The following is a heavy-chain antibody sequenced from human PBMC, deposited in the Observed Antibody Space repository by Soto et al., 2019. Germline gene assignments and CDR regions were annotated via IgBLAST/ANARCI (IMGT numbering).Heavy chain of an antibody. V-gene: IGHV1-46*04. CDR1: GYIFTNHY. J-gene: IGHJ4*02. CDR3: ARADYYDSSGFYDDC. Sequence: QVQLVQSGAEVKKPGASVKVSCKASGYIFTNHYIHWVRQAPGQGLEWMGIINPSGGSTNYLQKLQGRITMTRDTSTSTVYRELSSLRSEGTAVYFCARADYYDSSGFYDDCWGQGSLVTVSS. D-gene: IGHD3-22*01. CDR2: INPSGGST.